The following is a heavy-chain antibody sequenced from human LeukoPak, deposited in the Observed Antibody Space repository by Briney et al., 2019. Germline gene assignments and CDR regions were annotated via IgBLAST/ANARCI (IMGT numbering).Heavy chain of an antibody. J-gene: IGHJ6*03. Sequence: GGSLRLSCAASGFTFSSYSMNWVRQAPGKGLEWVSSISSSSSYIYYADSVKGRFTISGDNAKNSLYLQMNSLRAEDTAMYYCARGMAPTVDYYYMDVWGKGTTVTVSS. D-gene: IGHD4-23*01. CDR1: GFTFSSYS. CDR3: ARGMAPTVDYYYMDV. V-gene: IGHV3-21*01. CDR2: ISSSSSYI.